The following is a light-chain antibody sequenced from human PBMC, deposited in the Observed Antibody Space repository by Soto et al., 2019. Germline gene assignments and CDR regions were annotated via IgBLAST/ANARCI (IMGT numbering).Light chain of an antibody. CDR3: ATWDDSLDGGV. J-gene: IGLJ3*02. CDR1: HSNIGSNR. Sequence: QPVLTQPPSASGPPGQRFTISCPGSHSNIGSNRVNWYQQFPGAAPKLLIHSNDQRASGVPDRFSASKSGASSSRAISGLQSEDEADYYCATWDDSLDGGVFGGGTKLTVL. V-gene: IGLV1-44*01. CDR2: SND.